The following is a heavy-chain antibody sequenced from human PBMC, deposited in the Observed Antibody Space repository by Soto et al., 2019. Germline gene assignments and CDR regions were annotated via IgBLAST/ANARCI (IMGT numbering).Heavy chain of an antibody. Sequence: QVQLQQWGAGLLKPSETLSLTCAVYGGSFSGYYWSWIRQPPGKGLEWIGEINHSGSTNYNPSLKRRVTISVDTSKHQFSLKLSSVTAADTAVYYCARVRIPKWQGEKPLRNYWKYYYGMDVWGQGTTVTVSS. J-gene: IGHJ6*02. D-gene: IGHD4-4*01. CDR1: GGSFSGYY. CDR3: ARVRIPKWQGEKPLRNYWKYYYGMDV. V-gene: IGHV4-34*01. CDR2: INHSGST.